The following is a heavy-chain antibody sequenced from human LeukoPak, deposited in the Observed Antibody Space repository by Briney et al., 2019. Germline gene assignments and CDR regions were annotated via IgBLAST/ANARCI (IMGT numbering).Heavy chain of an antibody. CDR1: GGSISSGSYY. CDR3: ARATYSANRFDY. D-gene: IGHD2-15*01. J-gene: IGHJ4*02. CDR2: IYTSGST. V-gene: IGHV4-61*02. Sequence: SETLSLTCTVSGGSISSGSYYWSWIRQPAGKGLEWIGRIYTSGSTNYNPSRKSRVTISVDTSKNQFSLKLSSVTAADTAVYYCARATYSANRFDYWGQGTLVTVSS.